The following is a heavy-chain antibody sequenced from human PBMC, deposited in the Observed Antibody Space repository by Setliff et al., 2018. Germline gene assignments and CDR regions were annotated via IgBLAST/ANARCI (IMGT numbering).Heavy chain of an antibody. Sequence: GGSLRLSCAASGFTFDDYAMHWVRQAPGKGLEWVSGISWNSGSRGYADSVKGRFTISRDNSENTLYLQMNSLRAEDTAVYYCARNWATAQHYYYGMDVWGQGTTVTVSS. CDR2: ISWNSGSR. J-gene: IGHJ6*02. D-gene: IGHD2-21*02. CDR3: ARNWATAQHYYYGMDV. CDR1: GFTFDDYA. V-gene: IGHV3-9*01.